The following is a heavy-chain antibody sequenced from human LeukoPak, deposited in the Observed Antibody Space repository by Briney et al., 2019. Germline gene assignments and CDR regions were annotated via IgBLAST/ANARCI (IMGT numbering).Heavy chain of an antibody. CDR3: AKTGSSSWGYFDY. Sequence: QSGGSLRLSCAASGFTLRTYGMHWVRQASGKGLEWVAFIRNDGTIKYYADSVKGRFTISRDNSKSTLYLQMNSLRAEDTAVYYCAKTGSSSWGYFDYWGQGTLVTVSS. D-gene: IGHD6-13*01. CDR1: GFTLRTYG. J-gene: IGHJ4*02. V-gene: IGHV3-30*02. CDR2: IRNDGTIK.